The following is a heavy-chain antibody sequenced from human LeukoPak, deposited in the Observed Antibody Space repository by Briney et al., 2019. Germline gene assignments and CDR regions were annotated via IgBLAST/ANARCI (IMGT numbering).Heavy chain of an antibody. CDR1: GGSISSTNYY. D-gene: IGHD3-22*01. J-gene: IGHJ4*02. CDR2: MYSSGST. V-gene: IGHV4-39*07. Sequence: PSETLSLTCTVSGGSISSTNYYWAWIRQPPGKGLEWIGSMYSSGSTYYNPSLKSRVTISVDTSKNQFSLKLSSVTAADTAVYYCARTPIYYFDNSGYYNWGQGTLVTVSS. CDR3: ARTPIYYFDNSGYYN.